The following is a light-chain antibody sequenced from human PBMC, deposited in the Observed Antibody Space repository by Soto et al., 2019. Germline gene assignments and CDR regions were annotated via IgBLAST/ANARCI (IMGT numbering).Light chain of an antibody. J-gene: IGKJ2*01. CDR3: HQRSHWPLFT. Sequence: EIVFTQSRPTLSLSPGERATLSCRASQSVSNYLAWYQQKPGQAPRLLIYDASNRATGIPARFSCSGCVTDFSLPISSLEPEAFAGHSYHQRSHWPLFTFGQGTKVAIK. V-gene: IGKV3-11*01. CDR1: QSVSNY. CDR2: DAS.